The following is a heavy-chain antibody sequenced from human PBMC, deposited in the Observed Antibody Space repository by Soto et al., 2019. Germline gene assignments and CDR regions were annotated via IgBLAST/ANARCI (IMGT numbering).Heavy chain of an antibody. Sequence: GASVKVSCKASGYTLSTYDINWVRQAAGQGLEWMGWMDSYTGNTGYAQEFQGRLIMTRDTSINAAYMELSSLQSDDTAIYYCARDRLRGYDSSGFYSWGQGTMVTVSS. V-gene: IGHV1-8*01. CDR2: MDSYTGNT. CDR1: GYTLSTYD. D-gene: IGHD3-22*01. CDR3: ARDRLRGYDSSGFYS. J-gene: IGHJ4*02.